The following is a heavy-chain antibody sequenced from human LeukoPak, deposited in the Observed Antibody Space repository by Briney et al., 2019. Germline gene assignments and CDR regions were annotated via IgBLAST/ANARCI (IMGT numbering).Heavy chain of an antibody. CDR2: INPNSGGT. CDR1: GYTLTELS. J-gene: IGHJ4*02. Sequence: ASVKVSCKVSGYTLTELSMHWVRQAPGQGLEWMGWINPNSGGTNYAQKFQGRVTMTRDTSISTAYMELSRLRSDDTAVYYCARSSWIHPHSRQGFDYWGQGTLVTVSS. CDR3: ARSSWIHPHSRQGFDY. V-gene: IGHV1-2*02. D-gene: IGHD5-18*01.